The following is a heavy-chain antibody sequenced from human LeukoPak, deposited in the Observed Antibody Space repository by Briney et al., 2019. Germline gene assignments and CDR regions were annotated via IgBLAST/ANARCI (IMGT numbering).Heavy chain of an antibody. CDR2: ISYDGSNK. Sequence: GGSLRLSCAASGFTFSSYAMHWVRQAPGKGLEWVAVISYDGSNKYYADSVKGRFTISRDNSKNTLYLQMNSLRAEDTVVYYCARVGVAGTGYWGQGTLVTVSS. CDR3: ARVGVAGTGY. CDR1: GFTFSSYA. D-gene: IGHD6-19*01. J-gene: IGHJ4*02. V-gene: IGHV3-30-3*01.